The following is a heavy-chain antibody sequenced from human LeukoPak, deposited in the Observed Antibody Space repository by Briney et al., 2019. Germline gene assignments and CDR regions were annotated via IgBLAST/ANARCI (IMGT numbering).Heavy chain of an antibody. CDR2: IYTSGST. J-gene: IGHJ4*02. D-gene: IGHD4-11*01. CDR3: ARDYSNYIN. V-gene: IGHV4-61*02. Sequence: PSQTLSLTCTVSGGSISSGIYYWSWIRQPAGKGLEWIGRIYTSGSTNYNPSLKSRVTISVDTSKNQFSLKLSSVTAADTAVYYCARDYSNYINWGQGTLVTVSS. CDR1: GGSISSGIYY.